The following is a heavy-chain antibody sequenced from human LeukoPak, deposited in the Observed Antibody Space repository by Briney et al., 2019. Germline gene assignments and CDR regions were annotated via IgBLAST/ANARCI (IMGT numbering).Heavy chain of an antibody. CDR2: MNPNSGNT. CDR1: GYTFTSYD. D-gene: IGHD3-3*01. V-gene: IGHV1-8*01. J-gene: IGHJ5*02. Sequence: GASVNVSCKASGYTFTSYDINWVRQATGQGLEWMGWMNPNSGNTGYAQKFQGRVTMTRNTSISTAYMELSSLRSEDTAVYYCARVGYDFWSGYSNWFDPWGQGSLVTVSS. CDR3: ARVGYDFWSGYSNWFDP.